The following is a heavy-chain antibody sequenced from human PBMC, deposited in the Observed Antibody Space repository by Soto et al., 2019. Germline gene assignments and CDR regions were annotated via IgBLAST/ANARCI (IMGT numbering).Heavy chain of an antibody. D-gene: IGHD4-17*01. Sequence: GSGPTLVNPTETLTLTCTVSGFSLTTGKMGVSWIRQPPGKALEWLAHIFSDNERSYSTSLQGRLTISKDTSGSQVVLSMTNVDRVDTATYHFPRKNGDSYQFYFAMDFWGQGITASVAS. V-gene: IGHV2-26*01. CDR1: GFSLTTGKMG. J-gene: IGHJ6*02. CDR2: IFSDNER. CDR3: PRKNGDSYQFYFAMDF.